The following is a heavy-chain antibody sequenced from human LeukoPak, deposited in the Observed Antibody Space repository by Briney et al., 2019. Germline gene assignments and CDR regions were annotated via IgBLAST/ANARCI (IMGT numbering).Heavy chain of an antibody. D-gene: IGHD6-19*01. CDR2: INHSGST. CDR3: ARGGRSGWYDWFDP. CDR1: GGSFSGYY. Sequence: SGTLSLTCAVYGGSFSGYYWSWIRQPPGKGLEWIGEINHSGSTNYNPSLKSRVTISVDTSKNQFSLKLSSVTAADTAVYYCARGGRSGWYDWFDPWGQGTLVTVSS. J-gene: IGHJ5*02. V-gene: IGHV4-34*01.